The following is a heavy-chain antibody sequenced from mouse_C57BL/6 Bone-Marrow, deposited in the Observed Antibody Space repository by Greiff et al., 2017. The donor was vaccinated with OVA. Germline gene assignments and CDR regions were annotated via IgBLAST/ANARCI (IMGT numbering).Heavy chain of an antibody. CDR2: LSGGGGNT. CDR3: ASLYDYDGDY. Sequence: EVKVVESGGGLVKPGGSLKLSCAASGFTFSSSTMSWVRQTPETRLEWVATLSGGGGNTYYPDSVKGRFTISRDNAKNTLYLQMSSLRSEDTALYYGASLYDYDGDYWGQGTTLTVSS. V-gene: IGHV5-9*01. CDR1: GFTFSSST. D-gene: IGHD2-4*01. J-gene: IGHJ2*01.